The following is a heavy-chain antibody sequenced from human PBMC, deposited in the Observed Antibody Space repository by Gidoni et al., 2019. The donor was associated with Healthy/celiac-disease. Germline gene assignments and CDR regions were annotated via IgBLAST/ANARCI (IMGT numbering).Heavy chain of an antibody. J-gene: IGHJ4*02. D-gene: IGHD3-22*01. Sequence: EVQLVESGGGLVKPGGSLRLSCAASGFTFSRYSMNWVRQAPGKGLEWVSSISSSSSYIYYADSVKGRFTISRDNAKNSLYLQMNSLRAEDTAVYYCARDHQYYYDSSGNDPGDYWGQGTLVTVSS. CDR1: GFTFSRYS. CDR3: ARDHQYYYDSSGNDPGDY. V-gene: IGHV3-21*01. CDR2: ISSSSSYI.